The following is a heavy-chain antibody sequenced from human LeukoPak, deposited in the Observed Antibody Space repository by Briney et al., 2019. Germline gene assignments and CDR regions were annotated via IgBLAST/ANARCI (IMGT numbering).Heavy chain of an antibody. D-gene: IGHD3-9*01. V-gene: IGHV4-34*01. Sequence: PSETLSLTCAVYGGSFSGYYWSWIRQPPGKGLEWIGEINHSGSTNYNPSLKSRVTISVDTSKNQFSLKLSSVTAADTAVYYCARLGRGGGYDVLTGLSWGQGTLVTVSS. CDR1: GGSFSGYY. CDR3: ARLGRGGGYDVLTGLS. CDR2: INHSGST. J-gene: IGHJ5*02.